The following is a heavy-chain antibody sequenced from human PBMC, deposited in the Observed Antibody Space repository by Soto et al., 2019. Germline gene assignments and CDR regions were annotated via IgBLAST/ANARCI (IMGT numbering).Heavy chain of an antibody. CDR1: GGTFSSYA. CDR2: IIPIFGTA. J-gene: IGHJ4*02. V-gene: IGHV1-69*12. Sequence: QVQLVQSGAEVKKPGSSVKVSCKASGGTFSSYAISWVRQAPGQGLEWMGGIIPIFGTANYAQKFQGRVTITADESMSTAYMELSSLRSEDTAVYYCARASKTYYYDSSLPHYFDYWGQGTLVTVSS. CDR3: ARASKTYYYDSSLPHYFDY. D-gene: IGHD3-22*01.